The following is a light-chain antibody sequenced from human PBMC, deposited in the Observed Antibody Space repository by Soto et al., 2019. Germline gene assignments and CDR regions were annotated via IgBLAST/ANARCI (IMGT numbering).Light chain of an antibody. CDR1: QSLRSTY. CDR3: QQYGNSPQT. V-gene: IGKV3-20*01. J-gene: IGKJ1*01. Sequence: EIVLTQSPGTLSLSPGEGATLACRASQSLRSTYLAWYQQKPGQAPRLLIYGASSRATGILDRFSGSGSGTDFTLTISRLEPEDFAVYYCQQYGNSPQTFGQGTKVEIK. CDR2: GAS.